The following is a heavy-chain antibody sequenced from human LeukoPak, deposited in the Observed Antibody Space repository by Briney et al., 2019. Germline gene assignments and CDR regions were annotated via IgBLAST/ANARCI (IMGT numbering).Heavy chain of an antibody. CDR3: AKDWTRTGTNFFDY. Sequence: PGGSLRLSCAASGFTFSNYDLSWVRQAPGKGLEWVSGIRGSGSNTYYADSVKGRFTISRDNSKNTLYLQMNSLRAEDTAVYYCAKDWTRTGTNFFDYWGQGTLVTVSP. CDR2: IRGSGSNT. J-gene: IGHJ4*02. V-gene: IGHV3-23*01. D-gene: IGHD1-1*01. CDR1: GFTFSNYD.